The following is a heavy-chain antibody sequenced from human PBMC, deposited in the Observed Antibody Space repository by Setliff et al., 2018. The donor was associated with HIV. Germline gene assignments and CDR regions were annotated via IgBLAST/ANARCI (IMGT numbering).Heavy chain of an antibody. CDR2: INPKSGVA. Sequence: ASVKVSCKASGYTFTDFYIHWVRQAPGQGLEWIGRINPKSGVADYLKKFQGRVTMTADTLTNTAHMELIRPRFDDTAVYYCARAHFLVAMTRNWFDPWGQGNLVTVSS. D-gene: IGHD5-12*01. CDR1: GYTFTDFY. J-gene: IGHJ5*02. CDR3: ARAHFLVAMTRNWFDP. V-gene: IGHV1-2*06.